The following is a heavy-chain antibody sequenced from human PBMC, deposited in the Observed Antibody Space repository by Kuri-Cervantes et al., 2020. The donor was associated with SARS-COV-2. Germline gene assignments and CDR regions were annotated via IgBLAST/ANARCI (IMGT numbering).Heavy chain of an antibody. CDR1: GYSIRSGYY. Sequence: SETLSLTCTVSGYSIRSGYYWGWIRQSPGKGLEWIGSIFHSGTTYYNPSLKSRLTVSLDMSKNQFSLKLSSVTAADTAVYYCARPAPSGPNYYDSRRWAFDIWGQGTMVTVSS. CDR3: ARPAPSGPNYYDSRRWAFDI. J-gene: IGHJ3*02. CDR2: IFHSGTT. D-gene: IGHD3-22*01. V-gene: IGHV4-38-2*02.